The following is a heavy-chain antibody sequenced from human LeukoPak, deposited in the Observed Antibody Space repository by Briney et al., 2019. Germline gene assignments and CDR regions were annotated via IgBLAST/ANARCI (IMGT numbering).Heavy chain of an antibody. CDR3: AGGPATGLYYYYYMDV. J-gene: IGHJ6*03. Sequence: KPGGSLRLSCAASGFTFSDYYMSWIRQAPGKGLEWVSYISSSGSTIYYADSVKGRFTISRDNAKNSLYLQMNSLRAEDTAVYYCAGGPATGLYYYYYMDVWGKGTTVTVSS. CDR1: GFTFSDYY. D-gene: IGHD1-1*01. CDR2: ISSSGSTI. V-gene: IGHV3-11*04.